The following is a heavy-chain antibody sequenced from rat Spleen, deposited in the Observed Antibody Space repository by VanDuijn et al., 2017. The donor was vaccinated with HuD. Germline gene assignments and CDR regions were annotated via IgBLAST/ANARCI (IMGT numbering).Heavy chain of an antibody. CDR1: GFTFSNYG. V-gene: IGHV5S13*01. J-gene: IGHJ2*01. D-gene: IGHD1-6*01. CDR3: AKMGLSCILRIITPYYFDY. CDR2: ISTGGCNT. Sequence: EVQLVESGGGLVQPGRSLKLSCAASGFTFSNYGMAWVRQTPTKGLEWVASISTGGCNTYYRDSVKGRFTISRDNAKSTLYLQMNSLRSEDTATYYCAKMGLSCILRIITPYYFDYWGQGVMVTVSS.